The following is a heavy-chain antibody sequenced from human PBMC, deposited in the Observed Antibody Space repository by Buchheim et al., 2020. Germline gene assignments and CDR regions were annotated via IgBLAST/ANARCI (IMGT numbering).Heavy chain of an antibody. J-gene: IGHJ4*02. V-gene: IGHV3-74*01. CDR3: VRDRGWTAFDY. Sequence: EVQLLESGGGLVQPGGSLRLSCAASGFIFSKYWIQWVRHAPGKGLERVSFINTDGSTTGYADSVKGRFTISRDNARTTVYLHMTSLRVEDTAIYYCVRDRGWTAFDYWGQEAL. CDR2: INTDGSTT. D-gene: IGHD6-19*01. CDR1: GFIFSKYW.